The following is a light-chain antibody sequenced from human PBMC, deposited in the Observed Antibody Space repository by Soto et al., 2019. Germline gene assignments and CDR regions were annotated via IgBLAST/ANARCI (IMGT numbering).Light chain of an antibody. V-gene: IGKV3-20*01. J-gene: IGKJ4*01. CDR1: QSVSSSY. Sequence: EIVLTQSPGTLSLSPGERATLSFSASQSVSSSYLAWYQQKPGQAPRLLLYGTSSRATGIPERFSGDGAGTDFTLTINSLQSEDFAIYYCQPYNNWPLTFGGGTKVDI. CDR3: QPYNNWPLT. CDR2: GTS.